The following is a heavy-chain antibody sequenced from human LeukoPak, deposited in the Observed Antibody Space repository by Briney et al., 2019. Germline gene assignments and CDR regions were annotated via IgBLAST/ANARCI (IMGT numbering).Heavy chain of an antibody. CDR1: GGSISSYY. Sequence: PSETLSLTCTVSGGSISSYYWSWIRQPPGKGLEWIGYLYYSGSTNYNPSLKSRVTISVDTSKNQFSLKLSSVTAADTAVYYCARVEEDGGYNYYMDVWGKGTTVTVSS. D-gene: IGHD3-22*01. V-gene: IGHV4-59*08. CDR3: ARVEEDGGYNYYMDV. CDR2: LYYSGST. J-gene: IGHJ6*03.